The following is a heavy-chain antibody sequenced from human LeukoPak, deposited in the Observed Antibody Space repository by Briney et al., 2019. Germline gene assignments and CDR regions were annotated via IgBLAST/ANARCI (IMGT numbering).Heavy chain of an antibody. J-gene: IGHJ4*02. CDR3: ANADYGDYPGDDY. V-gene: IGHV4-34*01. D-gene: IGHD4-17*01. CDR1: GGSFSRYY. Sequence: SETLSLTCAVYGGSFSRYYWSWIRQPPGKGLEWIGEINHKGSATYNPSLKSRVTISVDTPNNQFSLKLSSVTAADTAVYYRANADYGDYPGDDYWGQGTLVTVSS. CDR2: INHKGSA.